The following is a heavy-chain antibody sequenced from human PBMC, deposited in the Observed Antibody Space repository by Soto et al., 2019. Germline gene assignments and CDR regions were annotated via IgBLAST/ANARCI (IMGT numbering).Heavy chain of an antibody. Sequence: QVQLVESGGGVVQPGRSLRLSCAASGFTFSSYGMHWVRQAPGKGLEWVAVISYDGSNKYYADSVKGRFTISRDNSKNTLYLQMNSLRAEDTAVYYCAKCLRFLEYYYCMDVWGQGTTVTVSS. CDR3: AKCLRFLEYYYCMDV. CDR2: ISYDGSNK. J-gene: IGHJ6*02. D-gene: IGHD3-3*01. CDR1: GFTFSSYG. V-gene: IGHV3-30*18.